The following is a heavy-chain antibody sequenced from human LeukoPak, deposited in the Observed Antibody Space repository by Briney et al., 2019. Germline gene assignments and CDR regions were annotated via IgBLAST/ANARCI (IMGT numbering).Heavy chain of an antibody. CDR2: IDHRGDT. D-gene: IGHD3-3*02. CDR3: ARGATISETGYFDF. V-gene: IGHV4-34*01. Sequence: PSETLSLTCAVSGGSFSRYYWSWIRQSPGKGLEGIAEIDHRGDTNYNPSVTSGGTISVDPSKSQFSLKVRPLSAADTAVYYCARGATISETGYFDFWGQGTLVTVSS. CDR1: GGSFSRYY. J-gene: IGHJ4*03.